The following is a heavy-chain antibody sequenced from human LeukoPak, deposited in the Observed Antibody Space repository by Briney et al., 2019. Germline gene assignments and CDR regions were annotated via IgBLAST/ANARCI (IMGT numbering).Heavy chain of an antibody. CDR1: GGSFSGYY. Sequence: SETLSLTCAVYGGSFSGYYWSWIRRPPGKGLEWIGEINHSGSTNYNPSLKSRVTISVDTSKNQFSLKLSSVTAADTAVYYCARGKRYFDWLWFDPWGQGTLVTVSS. V-gene: IGHV4-34*01. CDR3: ARGKRYFDWLWFDP. D-gene: IGHD3-9*01. J-gene: IGHJ5*02. CDR2: INHSGST.